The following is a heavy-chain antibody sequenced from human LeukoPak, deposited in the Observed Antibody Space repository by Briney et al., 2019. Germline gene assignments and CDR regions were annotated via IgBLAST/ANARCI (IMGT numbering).Heavy chain of an antibody. Sequence: ASVKVSCKASGYTFTSYAMNWVRQAPGQGLEWMRWINTNTGNPTYAQGFTGRFVFFLDTSVSTAYLQISSLKAEDTAVYYCARATKETYYYDSSGYYRDYWGQGTLVTVSS. CDR2: INTNTGNP. V-gene: IGHV7-4-1*02. J-gene: IGHJ4*02. CDR1: GYTFTSYA. D-gene: IGHD3-22*01. CDR3: ARATKETYYYDSSGYYRDY.